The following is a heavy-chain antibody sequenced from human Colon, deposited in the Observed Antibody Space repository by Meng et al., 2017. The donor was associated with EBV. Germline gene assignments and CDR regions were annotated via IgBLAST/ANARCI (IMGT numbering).Heavy chain of an antibody. CDR1: GGSVSSETYY. J-gene: IGHJ4*02. V-gene: IGHV4-61*01. Sequence: QVPLRGPGPGRVKPSETLSLTFSVSGGSVSSETYYWNWIRQPPGKALEWIGYVSYSGGTNYNPSLKNRVTISVDTSKNQVSLRLSSVTAADTAVFYCARAVGPDCSSTSCPFDYWGQGTLVTVSS. CDR2: VSYSGGT. D-gene: IGHD2-2*01. CDR3: ARAVGPDCSSTSCPFDY.